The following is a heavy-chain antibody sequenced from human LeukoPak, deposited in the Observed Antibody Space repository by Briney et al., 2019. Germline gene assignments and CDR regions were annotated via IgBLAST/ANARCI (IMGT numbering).Heavy chain of an antibody. CDR2: ISSNGGST. CDR3: ARVMSGIAVAGTGVDY. D-gene: IGHD6-19*01. J-gene: IGHJ4*02. CDR1: GFTFSSYA. Sequence: GGSLRLSCAASGFTFSSYAMHWVRQAPGKGLEYVSAISSNGGSTYYANSVKGRFTISRDNSKNTLYLQMGSLRAEDMAVYYCARVMSGIAVAGTGVDYWGQGTLVTVSS. V-gene: IGHV3-64*01.